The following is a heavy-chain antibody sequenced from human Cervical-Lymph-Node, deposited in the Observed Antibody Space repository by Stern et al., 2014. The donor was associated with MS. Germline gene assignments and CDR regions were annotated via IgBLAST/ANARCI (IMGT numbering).Heavy chain of an antibody. CDR2: IYPGYSDT. V-gene: IGHV5-51*01. Sequence: EVHLVEAGAEVKKPGESLKISCKGSGYSFTANWIAWVRQMPGKGLEWRGIIYPGYSDTRYSPSFQAQVTISADKSISTAYLQWSSLKASDTAMYYCARDYGDYAFDYWGQGTLVTVSS. D-gene: IGHD4-17*01. CDR1: GYSFTANW. J-gene: IGHJ4*02. CDR3: ARDYGDYAFDY.